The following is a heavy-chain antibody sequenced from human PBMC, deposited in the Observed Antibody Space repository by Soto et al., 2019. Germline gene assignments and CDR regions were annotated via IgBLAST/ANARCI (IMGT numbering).Heavy chain of an antibody. CDR3: ARSTYYYDSSDYYSFYFDY. J-gene: IGHJ4*02. CDR2: INHSGST. Sequence: PSETLSLTCAFYCGSFIGYYWSWIRQPPGKGLEWIGEINHSGSTNYNPSLKSRVTISVDTSKNQFYLKLSSVTAADTAVYYCARSTYYYDSSDYYSFYFDYWGQGTLVTVSS. V-gene: IGHV4-34*01. D-gene: IGHD3-22*01. CDR1: CGSFIGYY.